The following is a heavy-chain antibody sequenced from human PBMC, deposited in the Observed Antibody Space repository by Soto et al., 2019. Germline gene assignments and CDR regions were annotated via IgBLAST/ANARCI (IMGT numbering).Heavy chain of an antibody. CDR2: INPNSGGT. V-gene: IGHV1-2*04. J-gene: IGHJ6*02. Sequence: ASVKVSCKASGYTFTGYYMHWVRQAPGQGLEWMGWINPNSGGTNYAQKFQGWVTMTRDTSISTAYMELSRLRSDDTAVYYCARAGPLAVAGYYYYGMDVWGQGTTVTVSS. CDR3: ARAGPLAVAGYYYYGMDV. D-gene: IGHD6-19*01. CDR1: GYTFTGYY.